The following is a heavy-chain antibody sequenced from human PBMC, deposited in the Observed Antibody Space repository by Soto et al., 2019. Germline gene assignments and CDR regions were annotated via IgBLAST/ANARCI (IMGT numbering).Heavy chain of an antibody. Sequence: PGGSLRLSCAASGLTVSTNYRSWVRQAPGKGLEWVAVFYATGPTYYADSVKGRFTISRDSSKNIVYLQMNSLRAEDTAFYHCARKVRATEFYYDLWGQGTQVTVSS. J-gene: IGHJ4*02. V-gene: IGHV3-53*01. CDR2: FYATGPT. CDR3: ARKVRATEFYYDL. CDR1: GLTVSTNY. D-gene: IGHD1-26*01.